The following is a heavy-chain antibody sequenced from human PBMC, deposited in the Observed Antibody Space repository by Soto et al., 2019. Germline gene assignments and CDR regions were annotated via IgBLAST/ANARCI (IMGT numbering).Heavy chain of an antibody. V-gene: IGHV3-21*01. D-gene: IGHD6-13*01. CDR3: ARDSGYSSSLDY. J-gene: IGHJ4*02. CDR1: GLTFSSYS. CDR2: ISSSSNYI. Sequence: GGPLRLSCVASGLTFSSYSMNWVRQAQGKGLEWVSCISSSSNYIYYADSVQGRFTISRDNAKNSLYLQMNSLRAEDTAVYYCARDSGYSSSLDYWGQGILVTVSS.